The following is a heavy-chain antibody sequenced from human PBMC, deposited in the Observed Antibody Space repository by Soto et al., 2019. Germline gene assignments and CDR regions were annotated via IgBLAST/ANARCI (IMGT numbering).Heavy chain of an antibody. D-gene: IGHD3-22*01. V-gene: IGHV4-31*03. J-gene: IGHJ6*02. CDR1: GGSISSGVYY. CDR3: ARATYYYDSSGPYYYGMDV. Sequence: SETLSLTCTVSGGSISSGVYYWSWIRQHPGKGLEWIGYIYYSGSTYYNPSLKSRVTISVDTSKNQFSLKLSSVTAADTAVYYCARATYYYDSSGPYYYGMDVWGQGTTVTVSS. CDR2: IYYSGST.